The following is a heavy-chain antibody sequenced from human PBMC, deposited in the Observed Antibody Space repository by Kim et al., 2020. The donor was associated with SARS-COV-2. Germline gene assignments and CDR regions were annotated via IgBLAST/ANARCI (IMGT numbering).Heavy chain of an antibody. CDR1: GFTFDDYA. V-gene: IGHV3-9*01. Sequence: GRSLRLSCAASGFTFDDYAMHWVRQAPGKGLEWVSGISWNSGSIGYADSVKGRFTISRDNAKNSLYLQMNSLRAEDTALYYCAKDSSSSEYFDLWGRGTLVPVSS. CDR3: AKDSSSSEYFDL. CDR2: ISWNSGSI. D-gene: IGHD6-6*01. J-gene: IGHJ2*01.